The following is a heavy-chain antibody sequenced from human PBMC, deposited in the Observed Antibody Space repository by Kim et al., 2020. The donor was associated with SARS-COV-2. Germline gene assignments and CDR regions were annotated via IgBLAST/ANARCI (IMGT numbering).Heavy chain of an antibody. J-gene: IGHJ4*02. CDR2: STI. CDR3: ARDPIALIE. Sequence: STIYYADSVKGRFTISRDNAKNSLYLQMNSLRAEDTAVYYCARDPIALIEWGQGTLVTVSS. V-gene: IGHV3-11*04. D-gene: IGHD2-8*01.